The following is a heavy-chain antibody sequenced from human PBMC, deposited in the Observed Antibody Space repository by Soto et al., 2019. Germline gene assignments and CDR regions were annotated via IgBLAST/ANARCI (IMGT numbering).Heavy chain of an antibody. CDR3: ARRAVTRDSSGYSIL. CDR2: IYYSGST. V-gene: IGHV4-39*01. J-gene: IGHJ4*02. CDR1: GGSISSSSYY. D-gene: IGHD3-22*01. Sequence: QLQLQESGPGLVKPSETLSLTCTVSGGSISSSSYYWGWIRQPPGKGLEWIGSIYYSGSTYYNPSLKSRVTISVDTSKNQFSLKLSSVTAADTAVYYCARRAVTRDSSGYSILWGQGTLVTVSS.